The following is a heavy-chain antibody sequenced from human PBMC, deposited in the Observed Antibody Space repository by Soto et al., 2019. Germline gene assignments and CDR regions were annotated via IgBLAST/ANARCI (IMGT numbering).Heavy chain of an antibody. CDR3: AKRGGGSYSGNNWFDP. Sequence: QLQLQESGPGLVKPSETLSLTCTVSGGSISSSSYYWGWIRQPPGKGLEWIGSIYYSGSTYYNPSLKSRVTISVDTSKNQFSLKLSSVTAADTAVYYCAKRGGGSYSGNNWFDPWGQGTLVTVSS. CDR1: GGSISSSSYY. CDR2: IYYSGST. D-gene: IGHD1-26*01. J-gene: IGHJ5*02. V-gene: IGHV4-39*01.